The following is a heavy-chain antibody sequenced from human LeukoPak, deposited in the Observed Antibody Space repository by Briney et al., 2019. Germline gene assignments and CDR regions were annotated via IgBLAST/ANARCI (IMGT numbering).Heavy chain of an antibody. D-gene: IGHD5-12*01. V-gene: IGHV1-69*06. CDR2: IIPIFGTA. CDR3: AREEWNLQYSGYDWTYYFDY. CDR1: GGTFSSYA. J-gene: IGHJ4*02. Sequence: SVKVSCTASGGTFSSYAISWVRQAPGQGLEWMGGIIPIFGTANYAQRFQGRVTLTADKSTSTAYMEMSSLRSEDTAVYYCAREEWNLQYSGYDWTYYFDYWNQGTLVTV.